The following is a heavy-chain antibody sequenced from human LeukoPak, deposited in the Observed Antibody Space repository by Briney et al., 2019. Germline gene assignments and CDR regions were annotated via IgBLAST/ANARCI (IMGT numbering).Heavy chain of an antibody. J-gene: IGHJ4*02. CDR1: GYTFTSYG. CDR2: INPSGGST. Sequence: GASVKVSCKASGYTFTSYGISWVRQAPGQGLEWMGMINPSGGSTTYAQKFQGRVTMTRDTSTSTVYMELSSLRSEDTAVYHCARAMVRGLSNPFDYWGQGTLVTVSS. V-gene: IGHV1-46*01. D-gene: IGHD3-10*01. CDR3: ARAMVRGLSNPFDY.